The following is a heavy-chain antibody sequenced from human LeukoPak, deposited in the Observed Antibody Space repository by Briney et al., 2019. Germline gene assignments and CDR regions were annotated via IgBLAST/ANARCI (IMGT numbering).Heavy chain of an antibody. CDR2: ISAYNGNT. V-gene: IGHV1-18*01. CDR1: GYTFTSYG. Sequence: EASVKVSCRASGYTFTSYGISWGRQAPGQGLEWMGWISAYNGNTNYAQKLQGRVTMTTDTSTSTAYMELRSLRSDDTAVYYCARAMTTVTSAVDYWGQGTLVTVSS. CDR3: ARAMTTVTSAVDY. J-gene: IGHJ4*02. D-gene: IGHD4-17*01.